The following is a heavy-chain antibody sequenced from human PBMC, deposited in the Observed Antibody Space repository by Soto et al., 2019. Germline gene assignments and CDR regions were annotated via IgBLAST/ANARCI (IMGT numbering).Heavy chain of an antibody. CDR3: ARLHGGDAFDV. CDR2: SFHSGSS. V-gene: IGHV4-61*01. J-gene: IGHJ3*01. CDR1: GASVSSGSHY. D-gene: IGHD3-16*01. Sequence: QVQLQESGPGLVKPSETLSLTCTVSGASVSSGSHYWSWIRQPPGKGLEGIGYSFHSGSSNFNASLKTRVTISLDTSTNPLALRLTSVTATVTAVYYCARLHGGDAFDVWGQGTLVTVAS.